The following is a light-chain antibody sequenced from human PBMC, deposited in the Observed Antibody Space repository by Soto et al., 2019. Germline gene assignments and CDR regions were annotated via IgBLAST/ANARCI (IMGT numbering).Light chain of an antibody. CDR1: QSVRTY. CDR2: KAS. V-gene: IGKV1-5*03. CDR3: QQYDSYSYT. Sequence: GDRVTLTCRASQSVRTYLAWYQQKPGKAPNLLIYKASSLESGVPSRFSGSGSGTEFTLTISSLQPDDFATYYCQQYDSYSYTFGQGTKVEIK. J-gene: IGKJ2*01.